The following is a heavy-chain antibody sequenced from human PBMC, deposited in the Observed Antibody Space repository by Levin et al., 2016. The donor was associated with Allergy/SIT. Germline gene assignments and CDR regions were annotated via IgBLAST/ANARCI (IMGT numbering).Heavy chain of an antibody. CDR2: INPSGAST. J-gene: IGHJ6*02. V-gene: IGHV1-46*01. CDR3: ARDPYSIIWHTPYYYGMDV. D-gene: IGHD3-3*02. Sequence: WVRQAPGQGLEWMGIINPSGASTTYAQKFQGRVTMTRDTSTSTVYMELSSLRSEDTAVYYCARDPYSIIWHTPYYYGMDVWGQGTTVTVSS.